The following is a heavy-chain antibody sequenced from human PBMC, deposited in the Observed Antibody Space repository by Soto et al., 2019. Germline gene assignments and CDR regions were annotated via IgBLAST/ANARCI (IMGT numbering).Heavy chain of an antibody. CDR2: ITHTGRDT. Sequence: PGGSLRLSCAASGFTFSDYYMNWIRQAPGKGLEWVSVITHTGRDTHYADSVKGRFTISRDNSKNTLYLQMNSLRADDTAVYYCSRATGVNCPGNQVLDSWGQGTRVTVSS. CDR3: SRATGVNCPGNQVLDS. J-gene: IGHJ6*02. CDR1: GFTFSDYY. D-gene: IGHD3-10*01. V-gene: IGHV3-11*05.